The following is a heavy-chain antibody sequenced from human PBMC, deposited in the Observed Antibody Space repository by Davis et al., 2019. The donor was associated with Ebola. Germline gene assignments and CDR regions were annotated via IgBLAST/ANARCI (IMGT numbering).Heavy chain of an antibody. CDR3: ARDPQWLVGFGFDY. Sequence: AASVKVSCKASGYTFTSYDINWVRQATGQGLEWMGWMNPNSGNTGYAQKFQGRVTMTRNTSISTAYMELSSLRSEDTAVYYCARDPQWLVGFGFDYWGQGTLVTVSS. CDR2: MNPNSGNT. CDR1: GYTFTSYD. J-gene: IGHJ4*02. D-gene: IGHD6-19*01. V-gene: IGHV1-8*01.